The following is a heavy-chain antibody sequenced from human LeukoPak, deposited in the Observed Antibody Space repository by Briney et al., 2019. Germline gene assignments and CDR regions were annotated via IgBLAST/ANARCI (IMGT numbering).Heavy chain of an antibody. V-gene: IGHV4-59*01. D-gene: IGHD2-2*01. CDR1: GGSISSYY. J-gene: IGHJ6*02. CDR3: ARATRGSTSWPPLYCMDV. CDR2: IYYTGST. Sequence: SETLSLTCTVSGGSISSYYWNWIRQPPGKGLEWIGYIYYTGSTTYNPSLKSPVTISVDTSKNQFSLKLSSVTAADTAVYYCARATRGSTSWPPLYCMDVWGQGTTVTVSS.